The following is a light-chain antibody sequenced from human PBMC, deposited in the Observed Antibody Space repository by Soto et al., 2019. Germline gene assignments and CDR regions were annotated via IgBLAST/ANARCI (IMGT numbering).Light chain of an antibody. CDR3: QQRSNWPLT. Sequence: EIVLTQSPATLSLSPGERATLSCRASHSVSRYLAWYQQKPGQAPRLLMYDASNRATGIPARFRGSGSGTDFTLTISSLEPEDFAVYDCQQRSNWPLTFGGGTKVEIK. CDR2: DAS. CDR1: HSVSRY. V-gene: IGKV3-11*01. J-gene: IGKJ4*01.